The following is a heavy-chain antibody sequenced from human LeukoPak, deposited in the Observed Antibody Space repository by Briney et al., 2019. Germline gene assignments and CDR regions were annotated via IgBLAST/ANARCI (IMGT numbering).Heavy chain of an antibody. D-gene: IGHD2-15*01. CDR2: ISVDGNHT. Sequence: GGSLRLSCVASGFTFSSYWVHWVRQAAGKGPVWVARISVDGNHTTYADSVKGRFTISRDNAKHPLYLQMNRLKGEDTAVYFCVRNPRCNSFDFWGRGTMVTVSS. J-gene: IGHJ4*02. CDR1: GFTFSSYW. CDR3: VRNPRCNSFDF. V-gene: IGHV3-74*01.